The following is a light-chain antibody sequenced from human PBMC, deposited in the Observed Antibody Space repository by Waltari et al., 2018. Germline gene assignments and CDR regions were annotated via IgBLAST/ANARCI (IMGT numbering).Light chain of an antibody. CDR1: SSDVGAYNY. CDR3: SSRRSGSTLV. V-gene: IGLV2-14*01. CDR2: DVI. Sequence: QSALTQPASVSGSPGQSITVSCTGTSSDVGAYNYVFWYQQHPGKAPELMIYDVIKRPSGVSDGCSGSKSGNTASLTISGLQAEDEADYYCSSRRSGSTLVFGGGTKVTVL. J-gene: IGLJ3*02.